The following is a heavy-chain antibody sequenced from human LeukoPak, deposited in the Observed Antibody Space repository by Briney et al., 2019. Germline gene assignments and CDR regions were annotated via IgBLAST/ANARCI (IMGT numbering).Heavy chain of an antibody. J-gene: IGHJ5*02. CDR3: ARGEEGVNWFDP. D-gene: IGHD1-26*01. V-gene: IGHV4-31*03. CDR2: IYYSGST. Sequence: SETLSLTCTVSGGSISSGGYYWSWIRQHPGKGLEWIGYIYYSGSTYYNPSLKSRVTISVDTSKNQFSLKLSSVTAADTAVYYCARGEEGVNWFDPWGQGTLVTVSS. CDR1: GGSISSGGYY.